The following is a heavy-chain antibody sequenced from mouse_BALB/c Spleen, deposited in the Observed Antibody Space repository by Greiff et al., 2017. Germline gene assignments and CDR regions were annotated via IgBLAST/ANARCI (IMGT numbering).Heavy chain of an antibody. D-gene: IGHD2-1*01. CDR2: INPSTGYT. Sequence: VQLQQSGAELAKPGASVKMSCKASGYTFTSYWMHWVKQRPGQGLEWIGYINPSTGYTEYNQKFKDKATLIADKSSSTAYMQLSSLTSEDSAVYYCARDYGNYGFAYWGQGTLVTVSA. CDR3: ARDYGNYGFAY. J-gene: IGHJ3*01. CDR1: GYTFTSYW. V-gene: IGHV1-7*01.